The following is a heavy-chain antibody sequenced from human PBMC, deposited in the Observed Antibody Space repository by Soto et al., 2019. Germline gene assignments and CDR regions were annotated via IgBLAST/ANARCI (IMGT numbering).Heavy chain of an antibody. V-gene: IGHV4-31*03. J-gene: IGHJ3*02. Sequence: SDTLSLTCTVSGDSISSGGYYWSWIRQHPGKGLEWIGYIYYSGSTYYNPSLKSRVTISVDTSKNQFSLKLSSVTAADTAVYYCAREALELRPRVDAFDIWGQGTMVTVSS. D-gene: IGHD1-7*01. CDR2: IYYSGST. CDR3: AREALELRPRVDAFDI. CDR1: GDSISSGGYY.